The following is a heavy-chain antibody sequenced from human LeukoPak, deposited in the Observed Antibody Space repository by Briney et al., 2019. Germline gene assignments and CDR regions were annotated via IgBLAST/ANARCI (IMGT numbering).Heavy chain of an antibody. CDR3: ARARVYYGSGDPFDY. CDR1: GASINSDGYY. J-gene: IGHJ4*02. D-gene: IGHD3-10*01. Sequence: SQTLSLTCTVSGASINSDGYYWTWIRQHPGKGLEWIGYIYYTGSTYYNPSLKSRLSILIGTSKNQFSLRLSSVTAADTALYYCARARVYYGSGDPFDYWGQGTLVTVSS. V-gene: IGHV4-31*03. CDR2: IYYTGST.